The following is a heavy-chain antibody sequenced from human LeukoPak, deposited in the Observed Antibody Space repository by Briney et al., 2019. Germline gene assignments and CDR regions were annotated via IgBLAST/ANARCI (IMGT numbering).Heavy chain of an antibody. CDR1: GFTFSNYG. CDR2: ISYDGSNE. J-gene: IGHJ4*02. V-gene: IGHV3-30*18. CDR3: AKVALFSGYYPPFDY. Sequence: GRSLRLSCKASGFTFSNYGMHWVRQAPGKGLEWVAVISYDGSNEYYADSVKGRFTISRDNSKNTLFLQMNSLRPEDTAVYHCAKVALFSGYYPPFDYWGQGTLVTVSS. D-gene: IGHD3-22*01.